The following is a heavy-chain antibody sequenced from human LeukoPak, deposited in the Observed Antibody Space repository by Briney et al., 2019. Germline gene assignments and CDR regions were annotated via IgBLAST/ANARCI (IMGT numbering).Heavy chain of an antibody. D-gene: IGHD5-18*01. J-gene: IGHJ6*02. CDR1: GGSFSGYY. Sequence: SETLSLTCAVYGGSFSGYYWSWIRQPPGKGLEWIGEINRSGSTNYNPSLKSRVTISVDTSKNQFSLKLSSVTAADTAVYYCARGRTAMVTGYYYGMDVWGQGTTVTVSS. CDR2: INRSGST. CDR3: ARGRTAMVTGYYYGMDV. V-gene: IGHV4-34*01.